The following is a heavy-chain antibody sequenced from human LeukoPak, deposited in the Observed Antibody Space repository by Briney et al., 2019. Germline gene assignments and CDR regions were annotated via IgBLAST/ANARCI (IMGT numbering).Heavy chain of an antibody. CDR3: ARQALRFGEPDDY. CDR2: IYYSGST. V-gene: IGHV4-39*01. D-gene: IGHD3-10*01. J-gene: IGHJ4*02. CDR1: GGSISSSSYY. Sequence: PSETLSLTCTVSGGSISSSSYYWGWIRQPPGKGLEWIGSIYYSGSTYYNPSLKSRVTISVDTSKNQFSLKLSSVTAADTAVYYCARQALRFGEPDDYWGQGTLVTVSS.